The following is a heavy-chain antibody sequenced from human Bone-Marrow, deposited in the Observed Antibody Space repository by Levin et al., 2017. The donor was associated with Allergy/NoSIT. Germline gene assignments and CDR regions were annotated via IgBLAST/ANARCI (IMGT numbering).Heavy chain of an antibody. V-gene: IGHV3-23*01. CDR2: ISGSGGST. J-gene: IGHJ4*02. Sequence: GGSLRLSCAASGFTFSSYAMSWVRQAPGKGLEWVSAISGSGGSTYYADSVKGRFTISRDNSKNTLYLQMNSLRAEDTAVYYCAKVNCSSTSCYGDFDYWGQGTLVTVSS. CDR1: GFTFSSYA. CDR3: AKVNCSSTSCYGDFDY. D-gene: IGHD2-2*01.